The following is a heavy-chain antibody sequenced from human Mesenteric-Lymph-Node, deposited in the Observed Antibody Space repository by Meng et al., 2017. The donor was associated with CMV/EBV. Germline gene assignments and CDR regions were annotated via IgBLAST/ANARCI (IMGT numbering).Heavy chain of an antibody. CDR3: ARDPGSSSFDY. CDR2: INQDGSTR. D-gene: IGHD6-13*01. CDR1: GFTFGSYW. Sequence: GESLKISCVASGFTFGSYWMTWVRQAPGKGPEFVANINQDGSTRNYLGSVKGRFTISRDNAKASLYLQMNSLRPEDTAVYYCARDPGSSSFDYWGQGTLVTVSS. J-gene: IGHJ4*02. V-gene: IGHV3-7*01.